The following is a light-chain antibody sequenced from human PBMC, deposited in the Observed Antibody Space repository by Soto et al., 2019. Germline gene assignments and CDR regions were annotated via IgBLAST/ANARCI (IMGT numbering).Light chain of an antibody. CDR3: CSYTSHNTYV. Sequence: QSVLTQPASVSGSPGQSITISCTGTSSDVGGYNYVSWYQQHPDKAPKLMIYDVSNRPSWFSNRFSGSKSGNTASLTISALQAEDETDYYCCSYTSHNTYVFGTGTKVTVL. CDR2: DVS. J-gene: IGLJ1*01. CDR1: SSDVGGYNY. V-gene: IGLV2-14*01.